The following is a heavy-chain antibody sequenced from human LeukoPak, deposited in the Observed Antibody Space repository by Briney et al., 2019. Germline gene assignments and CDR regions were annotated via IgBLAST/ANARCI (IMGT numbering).Heavy chain of an antibody. CDR2: IYYSGST. Sequence: SETLSLTCTVSGGSISSGDYYWSWIRQPPGKGLEWIGYIYYSGSTYYNPSLKSRVTISVDTSKNQFSLELSSVTAADTAVYYCARGPYGDYVGYWGQGTLVTVSS. J-gene: IGHJ4*02. CDR3: ARGPYGDYVGY. V-gene: IGHV4-30-4*08. D-gene: IGHD4-17*01. CDR1: GGSISSGDYY.